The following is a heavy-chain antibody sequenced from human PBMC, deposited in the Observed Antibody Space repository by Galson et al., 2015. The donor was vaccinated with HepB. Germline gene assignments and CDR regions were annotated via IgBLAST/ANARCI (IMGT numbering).Heavy chain of an antibody. CDR3: ATTTMVRGVIIRVDY. CDR1: GFTFSSYA. D-gene: IGHD3-10*01. V-gene: IGHV3-23*01. J-gene: IGHJ4*02. CDR2: ISGSGGST. Sequence: SLRLSCAASGFTFSSYAMSWVRQAPGKGLEWVSAISGSGGSTYYADSVKGRFTISRDNSKNTLYLQMNSLRAEDTAVYYCATTTMVRGVIIRVDYWGQGTLVTVSS.